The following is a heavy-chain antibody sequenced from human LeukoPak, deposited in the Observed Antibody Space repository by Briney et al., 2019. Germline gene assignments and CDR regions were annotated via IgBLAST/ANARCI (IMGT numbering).Heavy chain of an antibody. V-gene: IGHV3-7*03. CDR3: ARNNGMDV. CDR1: GFALSSRW. CDR2: VNRDGSET. Sequence: GGSLRLSCAASGFALSSRWMTWVRQVPGRGPEWVANVNRDGSETYYLDSVKGRFTISKDNAKNSLYLQMNSLRAEDTALYHCARNNGMDVWGQGTTVIVSS. J-gene: IGHJ6*02.